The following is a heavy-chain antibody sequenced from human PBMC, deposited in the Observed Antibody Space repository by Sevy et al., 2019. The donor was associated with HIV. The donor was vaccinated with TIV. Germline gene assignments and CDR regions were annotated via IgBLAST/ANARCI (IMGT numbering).Heavy chain of an antibody. CDR2: IGVYNGNA. Sequence: ASVKVSCKTSGYNFASYGITWVRQAPGQGLEWMGWIGVYNGNANSAQNLQARFTMTTDTATSTAYMELTSLRSDDTXXXXXXXXXXXXXXXXTYFDYWGQGTLVTVSS. CDR3: XXXXXXXXXXXTYFDY. CDR1: GYNFASYG. V-gene: IGHV1-18*01. J-gene: IGHJ4*02.